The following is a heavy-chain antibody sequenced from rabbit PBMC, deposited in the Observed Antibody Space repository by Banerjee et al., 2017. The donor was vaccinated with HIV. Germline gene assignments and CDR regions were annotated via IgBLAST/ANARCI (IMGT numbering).Heavy chain of an antibody. CDR1: GIDFSLYY. CDR2: IDPIFGST. V-gene: IGHV1S43*01. Sequence: QQQLVESGGDLVKPGASLTLTCKASGIDFSLYYMSWVRQAPGKGLEWIGYIDPIFGSTYYATWVDGRFTISSHNAQNTLYLQLNSLTAADTATYFCVRGVYSSGWGFIPIFNLWGQGTLVTVS. D-gene: IGHD4-1*01. CDR3: VRGVYSSGWGFIPIFNL. J-gene: IGHJ4*01.